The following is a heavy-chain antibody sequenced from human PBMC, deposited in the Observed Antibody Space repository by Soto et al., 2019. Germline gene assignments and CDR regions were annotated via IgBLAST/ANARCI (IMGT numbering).Heavy chain of an antibody. CDR3: AISLRGSGWSFGKC. CDR2: IYYSGST. CDR1: GDSISSSPYY. J-gene: IGHJ4*02. V-gene: IGHV4-39*01. D-gene: IGHD6-19*01. Sequence: QLQLQESGPRLVKSSETLSLTCTVSGDSISSSPYYWGWIRQPPEKGLQWIGNIYYSGSTYYNPFFKSRATISVDTSKDHYSLKLSSVTAADTAVYFCAISLRGSGWSFGKCWGQGTLVTDSS.